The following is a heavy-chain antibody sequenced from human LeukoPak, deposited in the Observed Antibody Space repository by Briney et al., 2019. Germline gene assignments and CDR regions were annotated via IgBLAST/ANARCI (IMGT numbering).Heavy chain of an antibody. D-gene: IGHD3-10*01. CDR1: GGSIGSYY. CDR3: ARVPYYYGSGLLFDY. J-gene: IGHJ4*02. Sequence: SETLSLTCTVSGGSIGSYYWSWIRQPPGKGLEWIGYIYYSGSTNYNPSLKSRVTISVDTSKNQFSLKLSSVTAADTAVYYCARVPYYYGSGLLFDYWGQGTLVTVSS. V-gene: IGHV4-59*01. CDR2: IYYSGST.